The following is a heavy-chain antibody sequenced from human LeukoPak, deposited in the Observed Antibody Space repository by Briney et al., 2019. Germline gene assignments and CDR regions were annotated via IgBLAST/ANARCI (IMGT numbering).Heavy chain of an antibody. J-gene: IGHJ2*01. CDR1: GGTFGSYV. V-gene: IGHV1-69*01. D-gene: IGHD5-18*01. CDR3: AKEGDTALVTGYFDL. Sequence: SVKVSCKASGGTFGSYVISWVRQAPGQVLEWMGGIIPIFGTAHYAQKFQGRLTITADESTSTVYMEMSSLRSEDTAMYYCAKEGDTALVTGYFDLWGRGTLVTVSA. CDR2: IIPIFGTA.